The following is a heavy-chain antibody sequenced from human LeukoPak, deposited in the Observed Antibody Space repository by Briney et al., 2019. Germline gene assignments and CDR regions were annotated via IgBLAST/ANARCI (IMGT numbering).Heavy chain of an antibody. CDR3: ARDFFGRAAGTGNWFDP. Sequence: SETLSLTCSVSGYSIGSGYYWGWIRQSPGRGLEWIGSVYHDGSTYYNPSLKSRVTVSADTSENQISLSLSSVTATDTAVYYCARDFFGRAAGTGNWFDPWGQGTLVTVSS. CDR2: VYHDGST. J-gene: IGHJ5*02. V-gene: IGHV4-38-2*02. D-gene: IGHD6-13*01. CDR1: GYSIGSGYY.